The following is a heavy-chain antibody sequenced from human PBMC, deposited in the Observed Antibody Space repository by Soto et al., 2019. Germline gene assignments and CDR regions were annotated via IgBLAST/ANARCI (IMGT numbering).Heavy chain of an antibody. CDR1: GFTVSNNY. Sequence: EVQLVESGGGLIQPGGSLRLSCAVSGFTVSNNYMSWVRQAPGKGLEGVSVIYSGGYTAYGDSVKGRFTISRDNSKHPQYPQRNSLRGHDAALFSGALRRGGGGYWGQGTLVTVSS. V-gene: IGHV3-53*01. D-gene: IGHD7-27*01. CDR3: ALRRGGGGY. CDR2: IYSGGYT. J-gene: IGHJ4*02.